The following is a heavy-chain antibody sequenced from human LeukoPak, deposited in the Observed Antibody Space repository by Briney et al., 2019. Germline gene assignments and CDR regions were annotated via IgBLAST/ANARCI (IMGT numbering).Heavy chain of an antibody. CDR3: VFEGRADAFDI. D-gene: IGHD3-10*01. CDR1: GFTFSSYA. Sequence: SGGSLRLSCAAAGFTFSSYAMHWVRQAPGKGLEWVAIISYDGSNKYYADSVKGRFTISRDNSKNTLYLQMNSLRAEDTAVYYCVFEGRADAFDIWGQGTMVTVSS. J-gene: IGHJ3*02. CDR2: ISYDGSNK. V-gene: IGHV3-30-3*01.